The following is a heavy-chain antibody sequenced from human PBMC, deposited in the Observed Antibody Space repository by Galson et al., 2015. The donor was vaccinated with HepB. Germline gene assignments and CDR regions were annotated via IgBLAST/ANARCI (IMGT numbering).Heavy chain of an antibody. Sequence: SVKVSCKASGYTFTRNGISWVRQAPGQGLEWMGWISTNSGNTYYAQKFQDRLIMTTERSTRTAYMELRSLTSDDTAFYYCARDVRYAFEMLGQGTMVTVS. V-gene: IGHV1-18*01. CDR1: GYTFTRNG. CDR3: ARDVRYAFEM. CDR2: ISTNSGNT. D-gene: IGHD3-10*02. J-gene: IGHJ3*02.